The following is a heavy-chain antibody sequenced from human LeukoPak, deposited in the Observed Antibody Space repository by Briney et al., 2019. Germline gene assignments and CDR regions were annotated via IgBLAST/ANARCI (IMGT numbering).Heavy chain of an antibody. D-gene: IGHD6-19*01. Sequence: ASVKVSCKASGYVFSSYTISWVRQAPGQGLEWMGWISAYNGNTNYAQKLQGRVTMTTDTSTSTAYMELRSLRSDDTAVYYCARFGLGKHIEVAGIPFDIWGQGTMVTVSS. CDR3: ARFGLGKHIEVAGIPFDI. V-gene: IGHV1-18*01. J-gene: IGHJ3*02. CDR2: ISAYNGNT. CDR1: GYVFSSYT.